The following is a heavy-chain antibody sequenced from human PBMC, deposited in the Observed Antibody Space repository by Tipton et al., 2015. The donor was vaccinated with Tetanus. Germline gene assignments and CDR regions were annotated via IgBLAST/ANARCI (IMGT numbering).Heavy chain of an antibody. CDR3: ARRSYCSSSRCFDAFDL. V-gene: IGHV4-30-4*01. CDR2: IYYSGTT. Sequence: TLSLTCSVSGGSLRSGDHYWSWIRQPPGKGLEWIGYIYYSGTTYYSPSLKSRVTISVDTSNNHFSLKLSSVTAADTAVYYCARRSYCSSSRCFDAFDLWGQGTMVTVSS. CDR1: GGSLRSGDHY. D-gene: IGHD2-2*01. J-gene: IGHJ3*01.